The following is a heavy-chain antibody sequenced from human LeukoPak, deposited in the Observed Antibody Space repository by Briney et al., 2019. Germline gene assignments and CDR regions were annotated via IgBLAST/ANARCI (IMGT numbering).Heavy chain of an antibody. CDR1: GYSFTSYD. V-gene: IGHV1-8*01. CDR2: MNPNTGST. J-gene: IGHJ6*03. D-gene: IGHD2-2*02. Sequence: ASVKVSCKASGYSFTSYDINWVRQAPGQGLEWMGWMNPNTGSTGYAQKFQGRVTLARNISITTAYMELSRLGSEDTAVYYCARMYCGGTSCYRDYFYHMDVWGKGTTVAVSS. CDR3: ARMYCGGTSCYRDYFYHMDV.